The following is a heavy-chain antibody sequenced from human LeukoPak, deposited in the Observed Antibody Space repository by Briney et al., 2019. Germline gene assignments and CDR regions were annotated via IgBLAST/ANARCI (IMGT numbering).Heavy chain of an antibody. CDR1: GGTFSSYA. J-gene: IGHJ4*02. D-gene: IGHD1-1*01. V-gene: IGHV1-69*05. CDR3: GAGTGTTDNY. CDR2: IIPIFGTA. Sequence: SVKVSCKASGGTFSSYAISWVRQAPGQGLEWMGRIIPIFGTANYAQKFQGRVTITTDESTSTAYMELSSLRSEDTAVYYCGAGTGTTDNYWGQGTLVTVSS.